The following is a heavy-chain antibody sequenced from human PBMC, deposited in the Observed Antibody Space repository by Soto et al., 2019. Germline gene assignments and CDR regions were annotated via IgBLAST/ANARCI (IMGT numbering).Heavy chain of an antibody. CDR1: GGSISNSNW. Sequence: PSETLSLTCAVSGGSISNSNWWSWVRQPPGKGLEWIGEIYHSGSTNYNPSLMSRVTISIDKSKNQFSLKLSSVTAADTAVYYCANLDVLTGSYPGGYWGQGPQVTVSS. D-gene: IGHD3-9*01. CDR2: IYHSGST. J-gene: IGHJ4*02. CDR3: ANLDVLTGSYPGGY. V-gene: IGHV4-4*02.